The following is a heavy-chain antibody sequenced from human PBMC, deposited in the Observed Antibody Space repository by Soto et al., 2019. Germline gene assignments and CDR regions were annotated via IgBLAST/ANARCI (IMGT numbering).Heavy chain of an antibody. D-gene: IGHD6-13*01. CDR1: GFTFDDYA. J-gene: IGHJ1*01. Sequence: EVQLVESGGGLVQPGRSLRLYCAASGFTFDDYAMHWVRQVPGKGLEWVSGINWNSGSIGYADSVKGRFAISRDNAKNSLHLQMNSLRAEVTAFYYFVKDGSINWYSGHFRHWGQGTLVTVSS. V-gene: IGHV3-9*01. CDR2: INWNSGSI. CDR3: VKDGSINWYSGHFRH.